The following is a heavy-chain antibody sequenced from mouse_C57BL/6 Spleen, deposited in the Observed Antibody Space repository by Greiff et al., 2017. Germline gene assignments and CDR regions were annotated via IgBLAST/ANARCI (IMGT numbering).Heavy chain of an antibody. CDR1: GFTFSDYY. V-gene: IGHV5-16*01. CDR3: ARGGGYFDV. CDR2: INYDGSST. J-gene: IGHJ1*03. Sequence: EVKLVESEGGLVQPGSSMKLSCTASGFTFSDYYMAWVRQVPEKGLEWVANINYDGSSTYYLDSLKSRFIISRENAKNILYLQMSSLKSEDTATYYCARGGGYFDVWGTGTTVTVSS.